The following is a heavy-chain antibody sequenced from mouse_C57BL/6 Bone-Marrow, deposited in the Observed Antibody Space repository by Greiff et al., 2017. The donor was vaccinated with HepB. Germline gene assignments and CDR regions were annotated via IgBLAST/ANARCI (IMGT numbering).Heavy chain of an antibody. CDR3: ARNLIYYYGSSYFWYFDV. CDR1: GFSLTSYA. V-gene: IGHV2-9-1*01. J-gene: IGHJ1*03. CDR2: IWTGGGT. Sequence: VMLVESGPGLVAPSQRLSITCTVSGFSLTSYAISWVRQPPGKGLEWLGVIWTGGGTNYNSALKSRLSISKDNSKSQVFLKMNSLQTDDTARYYCARNLIYYYGSSYFWYFDVWGTGTTVTVSS. D-gene: IGHD1-1*01.